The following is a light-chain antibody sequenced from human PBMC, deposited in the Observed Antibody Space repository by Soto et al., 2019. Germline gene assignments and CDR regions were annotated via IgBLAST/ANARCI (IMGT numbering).Light chain of an antibody. Sequence: QSALTQPASVSGSPGQSITISCTGTSGDVGGYNYVSWYQQHPGKAPKLMIYEVSNRPSGVSNRFSGSKSGNTASLTISGLQAVDEAGYYCSSYTTSRTVLFGGGTKLTVL. CDR2: EVS. CDR3: SSYTTSRTVL. V-gene: IGLV2-14*01. CDR1: SGDVGGYNY. J-gene: IGLJ2*01.